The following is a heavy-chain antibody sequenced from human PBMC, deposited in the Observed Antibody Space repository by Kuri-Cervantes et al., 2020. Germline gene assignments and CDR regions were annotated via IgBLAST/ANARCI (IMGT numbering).Heavy chain of an antibody. V-gene: IGHV3-30*03. CDR1: GFTFSRYG. CDR2: TLYDGSNK. Sequence: GESLKISCAASGFTFSRYGMHWVRQAPGKGLEWVAVTLYDGSNKDYADSVEGRFTISRDNSKNTLYLQRNSLRAEDTAVYYCARDFTSRIGYSSSWYRTYYYYGMDVWGQGTTVTVSS. J-gene: IGHJ6*02. D-gene: IGHD6-13*01. CDR3: ARDFTSRIGYSSSWYRTYYYYGMDV.